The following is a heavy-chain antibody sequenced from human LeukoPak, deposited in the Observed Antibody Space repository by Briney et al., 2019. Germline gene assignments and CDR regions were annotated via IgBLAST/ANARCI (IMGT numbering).Heavy chain of an antibody. V-gene: IGHV1-18*01. CDR3: ARTKKAVVGLRTFDY. J-gene: IGHJ4*02. Sequence: GASVKVSCKASGYTFTSYGISWVRQAPGQGLEWMGWISAYNGNTNYAQKLQGRVTMTTDTSTSTAYMELRSLRSDDTAVYYCARTKKAVVGLRTFDYGGQGTLVTVSS. CDR2: ISAYNGNT. CDR1: GYTFTSYG. D-gene: IGHD2-15*01.